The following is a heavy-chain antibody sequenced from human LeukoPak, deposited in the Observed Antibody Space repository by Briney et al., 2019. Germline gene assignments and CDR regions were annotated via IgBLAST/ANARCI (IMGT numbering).Heavy chain of an antibody. CDR2: INQDASEK. J-gene: IGHJ4*02. CDR1: GFTFSSYW. Sequence: GSLRLSCAASGFTFSSYWMSWVRQAPGKGLGWVANINQDASEKYYVDSVKGRFTISRDNAKNSLYLQMNSLRAEDTAVYYCAKDGDIVPYYFDYWGQGTLVTVSS. D-gene: IGHD5-12*01. V-gene: IGHV3-7*01. CDR3: AKDGDIVPYYFDY.